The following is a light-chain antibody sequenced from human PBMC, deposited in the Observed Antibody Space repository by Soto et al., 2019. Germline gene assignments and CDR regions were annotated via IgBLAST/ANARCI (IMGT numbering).Light chain of an antibody. Sequence: ETVLTQSPGTLSLSPGERATLSCRASQSVNNNYLAWHQQKPGQAPRLLIYGASSRATGVPDRFSGSGSGTDFTLTISRLEPEGFAVYYCHQYGSIPRTFGQGTKLEIK. V-gene: IGKV3-20*01. J-gene: IGKJ2*01. CDR3: HQYGSIPRT. CDR2: GAS. CDR1: QSVNNNY.